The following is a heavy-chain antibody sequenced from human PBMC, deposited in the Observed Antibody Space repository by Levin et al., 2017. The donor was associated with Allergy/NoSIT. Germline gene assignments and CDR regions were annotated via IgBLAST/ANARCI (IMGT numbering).Heavy chain of an antibody. CDR1: GFTFSSYG. V-gene: IGHV3-30*18. D-gene: IGHD6-13*01. J-gene: IGHJ5*02. Sequence: SCAASGFTFSSYGMHWVRQAPGKGLEWVAVISYDGSNKYYADSVKGRFTISRDNSKNTLYLQMNSLRAEDTAVYYCAKARIARLNWFDPWGQGTLVTVSS. CDR3: AKARIARLNWFDP. CDR2: ISYDGSNK.